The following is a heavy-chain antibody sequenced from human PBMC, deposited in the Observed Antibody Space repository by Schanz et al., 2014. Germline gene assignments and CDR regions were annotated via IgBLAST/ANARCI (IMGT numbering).Heavy chain of an antibody. CDR1: GGTFSSYT. D-gene: IGHD2-2*01. J-gene: IGHJ3*01. CDR2: IIPVLAIA. CDR3: ATMWAYCTITTCHTLEPFDV. V-gene: IGHV1-69*02. Sequence: QLQLVQSGAEVKKPGSSVKVSCKLSGGTFSSYTISWIRQAPGQGLEWMGRIIPVLAIADYAQKFQGRVTITADRSTSTAYMELSSLRSEDTAMYYCATMWAYCTITTCHTLEPFDVWGQGTMVTVSS.